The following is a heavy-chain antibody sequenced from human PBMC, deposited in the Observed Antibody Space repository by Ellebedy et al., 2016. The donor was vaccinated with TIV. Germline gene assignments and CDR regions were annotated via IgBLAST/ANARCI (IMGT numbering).Heavy chain of an antibody. CDR3: ARDAYDSSGYYYIYFDY. J-gene: IGHJ4*02. CDR1: GYTFTSYY. CDR2: NNPSGGST. D-gene: IGHD3-22*01. V-gene: IGHV1-46*01. Sequence: ASVKVSXXASGYTFTSYYMHWVRQAPGQGLEWMGINNPSGGSTSYAQKFQGRVTMTRDTSTSTVYMELSSLRSEDTAVYYCARDAYDSSGYYYIYFDYWGQGTLVTVSS.